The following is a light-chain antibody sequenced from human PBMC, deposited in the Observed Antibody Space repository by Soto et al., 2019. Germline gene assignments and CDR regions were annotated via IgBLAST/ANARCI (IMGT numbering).Light chain of an antibody. CDR1: QSISKY. V-gene: IGKV1-39*01. CDR2: GAS. Sequence: DIQMTQSPSSLSASVGDRDTITCRASQSISKYLNWYQHKPGKGPKLLIYGASTLQSGVPSRFSGSGSGTDFTLTISSLQPEDVATYYCQQSNSIPPWTFGQGTKVEIK. CDR3: QQSNSIPPWT. J-gene: IGKJ1*01.